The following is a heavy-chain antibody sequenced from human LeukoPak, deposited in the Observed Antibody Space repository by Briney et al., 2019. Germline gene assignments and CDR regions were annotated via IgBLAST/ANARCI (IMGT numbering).Heavy chain of an antibody. CDR3: AKDSEGITIFGVVPEEDYMDV. V-gene: IGHV3-23*01. Sequence: SVKGRFTISRDNSKNTLYLQMNSLRAEGTAVYYCAKDSEGITIFGVVPEEDYMDVWGKGTTVTVSS. J-gene: IGHJ6*03. D-gene: IGHD3-3*01.